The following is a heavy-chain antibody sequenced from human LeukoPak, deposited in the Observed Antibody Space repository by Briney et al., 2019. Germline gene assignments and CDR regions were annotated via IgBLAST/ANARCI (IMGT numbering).Heavy chain of an antibody. CDR1: GGSFSGYY. J-gene: IGHJ4*02. V-gene: IGHV4-34*01. D-gene: IGHD6-19*01. CDR2: INHSGST. CDR3: ARASVAGNFDY. Sequence: SETLSFTCAVYGGSFSGYYWSWIRQPPGKGLEWIGEINHSGSTNYNPSLKSRVTISVDTSKNQFSLKLSSVTAADTAVYYCARASVAGNFDYWGQGTLVTVSS.